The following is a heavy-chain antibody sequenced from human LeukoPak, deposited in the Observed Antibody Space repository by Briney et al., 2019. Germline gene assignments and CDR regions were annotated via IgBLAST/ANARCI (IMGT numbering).Heavy chain of an antibody. CDR3: ARYGSGLYEVRFDT. CDR2: IKQDGSEK. D-gene: IGHD6-19*01. Sequence: GGSLRLSCAASGFTFSWYWMSWVRQAPGKGLEWVANIKQDGSEKYYVDSVKGRFTISRDNAKNSLYLQMNSLRAEDTAVYYCARYGSGLYEVRFDTWGQGTLVTVSS. V-gene: IGHV3-7*01. CDR1: GFTFSWYW. J-gene: IGHJ5*02.